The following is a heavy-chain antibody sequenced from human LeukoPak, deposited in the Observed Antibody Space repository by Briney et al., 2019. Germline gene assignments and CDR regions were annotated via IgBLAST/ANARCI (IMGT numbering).Heavy chain of an antibody. J-gene: IGHJ5*02. CDR3: AVYDILTGYNARFDP. CDR1: GYTFTSYD. CDR2: MNPNSGNT. V-gene: IGHV1-8*01. Sequence: ASVKVSCKASGYTFTSYDINWVRQATGQGPEWMGWMNPNSGNTGYAQKFQGRVTMTRNTSISTAYMELSSLRSEDTAVYYCAVYDILTGYNARFDPWGQGTLVTVSS. D-gene: IGHD3-9*01.